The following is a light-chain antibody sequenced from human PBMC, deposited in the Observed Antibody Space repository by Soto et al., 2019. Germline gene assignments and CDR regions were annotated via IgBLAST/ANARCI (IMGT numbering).Light chain of an antibody. J-gene: IGKJ1*01. CDR1: QSISSW. Sequence: DIQMTQSPSTLSASVGDRVTITCRASQSISSWLAWYQQKPGKAPNLLIYRASSLESGVPSRFSGSGSATEFTLSISSLQPDDFATYYCQQYNDYSWTFGQGTKVDIK. CDR3: QQYNDYSWT. CDR2: RAS. V-gene: IGKV1-5*03.